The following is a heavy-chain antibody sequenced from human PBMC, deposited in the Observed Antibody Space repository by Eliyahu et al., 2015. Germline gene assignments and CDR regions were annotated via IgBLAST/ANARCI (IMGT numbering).Heavy chain of an antibody. Sequence: QVHLQESGPGLVKPSETLSLTCTVSGGSVSXGSYYWSWIRXXPGKGLEWIGYIYHSGXTIYNPSLKSRXTILLDTSKNQFSLKLTSVTPADTAVYFCAREVPPSSLQTSTWGPFDYWGQGTLVTVSS. D-gene: IGHD6-13*01. J-gene: IGHJ4*02. V-gene: IGHV4-61*01. CDR1: GGSVSXGSYY. CDR3: AREVPPSSLQTSTWGPFDY. CDR2: IYHSGXT.